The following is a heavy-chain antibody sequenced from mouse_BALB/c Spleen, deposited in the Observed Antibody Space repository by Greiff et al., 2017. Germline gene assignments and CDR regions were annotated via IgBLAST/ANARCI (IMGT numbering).Heavy chain of an antibody. Sequence: VQRVESGPELVRPGSSVKISCKASGYAFSSYWMNWVKQRPGKGLEWIGQIYPGDGDTNYNGKFKGKATLTADKSSSTAYMQLSSLTSEDSAVYFCARACGSWFAYWGQGTLVTVSA. D-gene: IGHD1-1*02. J-gene: IGHJ3*01. CDR3: ARACGSWFAY. V-gene: IGHV1-80*01. CDR2: IYPGDGDT. CDR1: GYAFSSYW.